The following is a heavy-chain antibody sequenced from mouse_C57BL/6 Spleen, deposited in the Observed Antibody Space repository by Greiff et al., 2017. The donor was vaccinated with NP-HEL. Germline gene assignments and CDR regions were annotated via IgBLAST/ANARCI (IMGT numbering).Heavy chain of an antibody. J-gene: IGHJ4*01. V-gene: IGHV1-26*01. Sequence: EVQLQQSGPELVKPGASVKISCKASGYTFTDYYMNWVKQSHGKSLEWIGDINPNNGGTSYNQKFKGKATLTVDKSSSTAYIELCSLTSEDSAVYYCARGDGYYFYAMDYWGQGTSVTVAS. CDR2: INPNNGGT. D-gene: IGHD2-3*01. CDR3: ARGDGYYFYAMDY. CDR1: GYTFTDYY.